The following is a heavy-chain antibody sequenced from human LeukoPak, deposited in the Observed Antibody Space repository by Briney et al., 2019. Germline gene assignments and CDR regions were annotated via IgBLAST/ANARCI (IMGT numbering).Heavy chain of an antibody. CDR2: FYYSGST. CDR1: GVSISSSSYY. D-gene: IGHD3-10*01. J-gene: IGHJ4*02. CDR3: ARGELWFGED. Sequence: SETLSLTCTVSGVSISSSSYYWGWIRQPPGKGLEWIGSFYYSGSTYYNPSLKSRVTISVDTSKNQFSLKLSSVTAADTAVYYCARGELWFGEDWGQGTLVTVSS. V-gene: IGHV4-39*01.